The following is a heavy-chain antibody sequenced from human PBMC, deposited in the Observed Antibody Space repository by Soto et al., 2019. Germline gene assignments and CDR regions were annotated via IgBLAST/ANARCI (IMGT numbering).Heavy chain of an antibody. CDR3: AKDSTVTTSLYFYYYGFDV. D-gene: IGHD4-17*01. CDR2: VSGRGGSK. J-gene: IGHJ6*01. Sequence: VQLLESGGGLVQPGGSLRLACTASGFTFNHYAMTWVRQAPGRGLEWVASVSGRGGSKKYADSVKGRFIISRDNSNSTLYLQMDSLGGEDTAVYHCAKDSTVTTSLYFYYYGFDVWGQGTTVTVSS. V-gene: IGHV3-23*01. CDR1: GFTFNHYA.